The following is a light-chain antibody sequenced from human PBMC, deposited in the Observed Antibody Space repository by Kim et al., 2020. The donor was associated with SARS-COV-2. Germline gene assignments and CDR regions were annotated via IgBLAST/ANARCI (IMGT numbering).Light chain of an antibody. CDR3: QQSYSDPWT. J-gene: IGKJ1*01. Sequence: DIQMTQSPSSLSASVGDRVTITCRASQKIGSYLNWYQQKPGKAPKLLVYGASSLQGGVPTRFSGVGSGTEFTLTISSLQPEDFENFICQQSYSDPWTFGQGTKVDSK. CDR1: QKIGSY. CDR2: GAS. V-gene: IGKV1-39*01.